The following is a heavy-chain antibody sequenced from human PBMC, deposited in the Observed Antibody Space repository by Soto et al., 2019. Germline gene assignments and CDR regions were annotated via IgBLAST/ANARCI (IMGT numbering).Heavy chain of an antibody. J-gene: IGHJ4*02. CDR1: GYTFTSYY. CDR3: ASLGSLYYYDSSGYHFDY. CDR2: INPSGGST. D-gene: IGHD3-22*01. V-gene: IGHV1-46*01. Sequence: ASVKVSCKASGYTFTSYYMHWVRQAPGQGLEWMGIINPSGGSTSYAQKFQGRVTMTRDTSTSTVYMELSSLRSEDTAVYYCASLGSLYYYDSSGYHFDYWGQGTLVTVSS.